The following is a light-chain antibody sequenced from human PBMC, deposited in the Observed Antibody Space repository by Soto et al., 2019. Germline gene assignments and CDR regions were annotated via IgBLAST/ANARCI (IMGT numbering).Light chain of an antibody. CDR3: HQYENWPRT. J-gene: IGKJ1*01. Sequence: EIVMMQSPVTLSVSPGERATLSCRASQTVNSNLAWYQQKPGQAPRLLIYGASSRATGIPARFSGSGSGTEFTLSISSLQSEDFAVYYCHQYENWPRTFGQGTKVDIK. CDR1: QTVNSN. CDR2: GAS. V-gene: IGKV3-15*01.